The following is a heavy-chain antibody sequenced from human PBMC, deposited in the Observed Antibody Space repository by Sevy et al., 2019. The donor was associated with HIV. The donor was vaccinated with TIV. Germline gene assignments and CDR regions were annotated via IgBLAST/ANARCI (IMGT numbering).Heavy chain of an antibody. Sequence: SETLSLTCTVSGGSISAYHWSWIRQPPGKGLEYIGYIHYTGTTNYNPSLKSRVTISVDTSKNQFSPKLSSVTAADTALYYCARAPPVRSGDDSLNWFDPWGQGTLVTVSS. CDR3: ARAPPVRSGDDSLNWFDP. V-gene: IGHV4-59*01. D-gene: IGHD5-12*01. CDR1: GGSISAYH. J-gene: IGHJ5*02. CDR2: IHYTGTT.